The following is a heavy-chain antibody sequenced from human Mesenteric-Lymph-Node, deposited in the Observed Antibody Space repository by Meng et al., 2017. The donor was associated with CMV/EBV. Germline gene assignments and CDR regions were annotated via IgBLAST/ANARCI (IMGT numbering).Heavy chain of an antibody. CDR3: AKDLGGSYWNH. Sequence: GGSLRLSCAASGFTFSSYDMHWVRQAPGKGLEWVAFIRYDGSSKYYADSVKGRFTISRDNSKNTLHLQMNSLRPEDTAVYYCAKDLGGSYWNHWGQGTLVTVSS. CDR1: GFTFSSYD. V-gene: IGHV3-30*02. CDR2: IRYDGSSK. J-gene: IGHJ1*01. D-gene: IGHD1-26*01.